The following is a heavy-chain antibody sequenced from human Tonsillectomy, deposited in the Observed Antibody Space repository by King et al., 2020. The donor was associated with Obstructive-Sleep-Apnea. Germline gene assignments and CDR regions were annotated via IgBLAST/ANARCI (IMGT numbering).Heavy chain of an antibody. CDR3: AKEATVTRFYAFDI. J-gene: IGHJ3*02. CDR2: ISWNSGSI. CDR1: GFTFDDYA. Sequence: VQLVESGGGLVQPGRSLRLSCAASGFTFDDYAMHWVRHAPGKGLEWVSGISWNSGSIGYADSVKGRFTISRDNAKNSLYLQMNSLRAEDTALYYCAKEATVTRFYAFDIWGQGTMVTVSS. D-gene: IGHD4-17*01. V-gene: IGHV3-9*01.